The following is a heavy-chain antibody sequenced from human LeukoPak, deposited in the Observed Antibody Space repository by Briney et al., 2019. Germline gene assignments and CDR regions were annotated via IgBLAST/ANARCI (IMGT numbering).Heavy chain of an antibody. CDR1: GFTFSDYY. J-gene: IGHJ4*02. D-gene: IGHD3-16*01. CDR3: ARSLAWGHYYFDY. Sequence: GGSLRLSCAASGFTFSDYYMSWIRQAPGKGLEWVSYISSSGSTIYYADSVKGRFTISRDNAKNSLYLQMNSLRAEDTAVYYCARSLAWGHYYFDYWGQGTLVTVSS. V-gene: IGHV3-11*01. CDR2: ISSSGSTI.